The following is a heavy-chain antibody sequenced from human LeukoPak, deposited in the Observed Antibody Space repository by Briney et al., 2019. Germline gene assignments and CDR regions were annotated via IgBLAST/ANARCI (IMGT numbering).Heavy chain of an antibody. V-gene: IGHV3-64*01. CDR2: ISSNGGST. J-gene: IGHJ4*02. Sequence: GGSLRLSCAASGFTFSSYAMHWVRQAPGKGLEYVSAISSNGGSTYYANSVKGRFTISRDNSKNTLYFQMGSLRAEDMAVYYCARGGWVVVVPAAIDFDYWGQGTLVTVSS. CDR3: ARGGWVVVVPAAIDFDY. CDR1: GFTFSSYA. D-gene: IGHD2-2*02.